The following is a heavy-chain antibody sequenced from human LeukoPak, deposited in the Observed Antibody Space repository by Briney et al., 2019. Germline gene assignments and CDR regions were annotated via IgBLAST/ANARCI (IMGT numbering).Heavy chain of an antibody. D-gene: IGHD3-9*01. V-gene: IGHV4-38-2*02. CDR3: ARGGRGDWLHNDY. CDR2: IYHSGST. Sequence: SETLSLTCTVSGYSISSGYYWGWIRQPPGKGLEWIGSIYHSGSTYYNPSLKSRVTISVDTSKNQFSLKLSSVTAADTAVYYCARGGRGDWLHNDYWGQGTLVTVSS. CDR1: GYSISSGYY. J-gene: IGHJ4*02.